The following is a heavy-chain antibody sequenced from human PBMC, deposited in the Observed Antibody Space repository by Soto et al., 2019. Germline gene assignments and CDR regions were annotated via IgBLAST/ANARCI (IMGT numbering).Heavy chain of an antibody. Sequence: GGSLRLSCAASGFTFSSYWMSWVRQAPGKGLEWVANIKQDGSEKYYVDSVKGRFTISRDNAKNSLYLQMNSLRAEDTAVYYCARGDNSGYYYANFDYWGQGALVTVSS. J-gene: IGHJ4*02. CDR1: GFTFSSYW. D-gene: IGHD3-22*01. V-gene: IGHV3-7*02. CDR3: ARGDNSGYYYANFDY. CDR2: IKQDGSEK.